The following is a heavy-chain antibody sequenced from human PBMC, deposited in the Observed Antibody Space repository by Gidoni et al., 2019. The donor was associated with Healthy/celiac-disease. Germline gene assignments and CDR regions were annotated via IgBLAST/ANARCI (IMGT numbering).Heavy chain of an antibody. J-gene: IGHJ6*03. CDR1: GYTFTGYY. CDR3: ARDGPRDCSSTSCYERDYYYYYMDV. Sequence: QVQLVQSGAEVKKPGASVKVSCKASGYTFTGYYMHWARQAPGQGLEWMGWSNPNSGGTNYAQKFQGWVTMTRDTSISTAYMELSRLRSDDTAVYYCARDGPRDCSSTSCYERDYYYYYMDVWGKGTTVTVSS. D-gene: IGHD2-2*01. V-gene: IGHV1-2*04. CDR2: SNPNSGGT.